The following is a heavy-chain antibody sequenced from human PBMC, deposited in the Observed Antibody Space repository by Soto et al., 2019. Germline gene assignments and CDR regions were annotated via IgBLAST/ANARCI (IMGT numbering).Heavy chain of an antibody. V-gene: IGHV3-23*01. J-gene: IGHJ4*02. CDR2: ISGSGGST. Sequence: EVQLLESGGGLVQPGGSLRLSCAASGFTFSSYAMSWVRQAPGKGLEWVSAISGSGGSTYYADSVKGRFTSSRDNSPNTLYLQMTRLRAEDTAVYYCAKDHRLRYDHDSSGLYWGQGTLVTVAS. CDR1: GFTFSSYA. CDR3: AKDHRLRYDHDSSGLY. D-gene: IGHD3-22*01.